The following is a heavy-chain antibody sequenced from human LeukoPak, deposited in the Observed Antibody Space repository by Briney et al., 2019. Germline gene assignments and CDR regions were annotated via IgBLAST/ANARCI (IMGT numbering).Heavy chain of an antibody. D-gene: IGHD6-13*01. CDR1: GGTFSSYA. Sequence: ASVKVSCKASGGTFSSYAISWVRQAPGQGLEWMGGIIPIFGTANYAQKFQGRVTITADESTSTAYMELSSLRSEDTAVYYCARSPPYSSSWYERGRPNWFDPWGQGTLITVSS. J-gene: IGHJ5*02. CDR2: IIPIFGTA. CDR3: ARSPPYSSSWYERGRPNWFDP. V-gene: IGHV1-69*13.